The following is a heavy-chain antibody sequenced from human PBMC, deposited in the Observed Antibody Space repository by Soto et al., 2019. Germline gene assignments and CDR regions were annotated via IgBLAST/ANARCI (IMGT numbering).Heavy chain of an antibody. J-gene: IGHJ4*02. CDR3: ARRRAAAGTHFDY. CDR1: GGSISSYY. Sequence: PSETLSLTCTVSGGSISSYYWSWIRQPPGKGLEWIGYIYYSGSTNYNPSLKSRVTISVDTSKNQFSLKLSSVTAADTAVYYCARRRAAAGTHFDYWGQGTLVTVSS. V-gene: IGHV4-59*08. CDR2: IYYSGST. D-gene: IGHD6-13*01.